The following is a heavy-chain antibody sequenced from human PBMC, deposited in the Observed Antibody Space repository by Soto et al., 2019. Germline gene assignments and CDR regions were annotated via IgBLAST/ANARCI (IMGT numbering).Heavy chain of an antibody. D-gene: IGHD6-13*01. CDR2: IYWNDDK. CDR1: GFSLSTSVEG. J-gene: IGHJ5*01. V-gene: IGHV2-5*01. Sequence: SGQTLVNHTQTLTLTCPFSGFSLSTSVEGVGWIRQPPGKALEWLALIYWNDDKRYSPSLKSRLTITKDTSKNQVVLTMTNMEPVDTATYSCAHRCSARSISAARRRLFDSCRQGTLVTVSS. CDR3: AHRCSARSISAARRRLFDS.